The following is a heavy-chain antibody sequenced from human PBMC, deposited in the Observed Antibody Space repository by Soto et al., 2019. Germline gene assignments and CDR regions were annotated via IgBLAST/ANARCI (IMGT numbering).Heavy chain of an antibody. CDR3: AREAGNREASGPYYYDSSGYYVY. J-gene: IGHJ4*02. Sequence: GGSLRLSCAASGFTFSSYWMSWVRQAPGKGLEWVANIKQDGSEKYYVDSVKGRFTISRDNAKNSLYLQMNSLRAEDTAVYYCAREAGNREASGPYYYDSSGYYVYWGQGTLVTVSS. D-gene: IGHD3-22*01. V-gene: IGHV3-7*03. CDR2: IKQDGSEK. CDR1: GFTFSSYW.